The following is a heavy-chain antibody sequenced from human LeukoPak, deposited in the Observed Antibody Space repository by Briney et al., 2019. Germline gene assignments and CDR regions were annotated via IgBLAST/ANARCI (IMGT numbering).Heavy chain of an antibody. CDR2: INPNSGGT. Sequence: ASVKVSCKASGYTFTGYYMHWVRQAPGQGLEWMGWINPNSGGTNYAQKFQGRVTMTRDTSISTAYMELSRLRSDDTAVYYCARRGAAAGTGLEQTFDYWGQGTLVTVSS. CDR1: GYTFTGYY. CDR3: ARRGAAAGTGLEQTFDY. J-gene: IGHJ4*02. V-gene: IGHV1-2*02. D-gene: IGHD6-13*01.